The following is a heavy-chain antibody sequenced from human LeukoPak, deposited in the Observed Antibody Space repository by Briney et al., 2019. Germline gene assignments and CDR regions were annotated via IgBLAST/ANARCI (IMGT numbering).Heavy chain of an antibody. J-gene: IGHJ2*01. CDR3: ARDLPDSYGPEGNWYFDL. CDR2: ISGSGGST. V-gene: IGHV3-23*01. CDR1: GFPFSSYA. Sequence: GGSLRLSCAASGFPFSSYAMSWVRQAPGKGLEWVSVISGSGGSTYYADSVRGRFTISRDNSKNTLYLQMNSLRAEDTAVYYCARDLPDSYGPEGNWYFDLWGRGTLVTVSS. D-gene: IGHD5-18*01.